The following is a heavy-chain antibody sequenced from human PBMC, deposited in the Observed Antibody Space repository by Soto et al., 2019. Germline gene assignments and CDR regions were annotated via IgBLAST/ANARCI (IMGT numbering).Heavy chain of an antibody. CDR1: GGSFSGYY. J-gene: IGHJ4*02. CDR2: INHSGST. V-gene: IGHV4-34*01. CDR3: ARGDSSGYYPWPLDY. D-gene: IGHD3-22*01. Sequence: SETLSLTCAVYGGSFSGYYWTWIRQPTGTGLEWIGEINHSGSTNYNPSLKSRVTISVDTSKNQFSLKLSSVTAADTAVYYCARGDSSGYYPWPLDYWGQGTLVTVSS.